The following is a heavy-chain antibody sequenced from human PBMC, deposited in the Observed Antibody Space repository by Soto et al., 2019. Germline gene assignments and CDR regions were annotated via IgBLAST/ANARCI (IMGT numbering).Heavy chain of an antibody. Sequence: GGSLRLSCAASGFTFSSYWMHWVRQAPGKGLVWVSRINSDGSSTSYADSVKGRFTISRDNAKNTLYLQMNSLRAEDTAVYYCARSRSVVPAAIRFLVPYYYYYMDVWGKGTTVTVSS. CDR1: GFTFSSYW. CDR2: INSDGSST. V-gene: IGHV3-74*01. J-gene: IGHJ6*03. CDR3: ARSRSVVPAAIRFLVPYYYYYMDV. D-gene: IGHD2-2*01.